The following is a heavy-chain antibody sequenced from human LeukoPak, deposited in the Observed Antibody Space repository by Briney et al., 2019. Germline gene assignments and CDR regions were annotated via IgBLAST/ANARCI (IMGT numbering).Heavy chain of an antibody. J-gene: IGHJ3*02. CDR2: IKQDGREK. CDR1: GFTSSSYW. CDR3: ATSQSTSGQYGNASDI. Sequence: GGSLRLSCAASGFTSSSYWMSWVRQAPGKGLEWVANIKQDGREKSYVDSVKGRFTISRDNAKNSLYLQMNSLRAEDTAVYYCATSQSTSGQYGNASDIWGQGTMVTVSS. D-gene: IGHD2-15*01. V-gene: IGHV3-7*01.